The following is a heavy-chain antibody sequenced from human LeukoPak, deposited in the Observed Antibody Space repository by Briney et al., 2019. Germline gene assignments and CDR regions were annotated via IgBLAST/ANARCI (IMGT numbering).Heavy chain of an antibody. CDR3: ARDFYGSGSSGSRGPWYFDY. J-gene: IGHJ4*02. D-gene: IGHD3-10*01. CDR1: GYTFTSYY. V-gene: IGHV1-46*01. Sequence: ASVKVSCKASGYTFTSYYMHWVRQAPGQGLEWMGIINPSGGSTSYAQKFQGRVTMTRDMSTSTVYMELSSLRAEDTALYYCARDFYGSGSSGSRGPWYFDYWGQGTLVTVSS. CDR2: INPSGGST.